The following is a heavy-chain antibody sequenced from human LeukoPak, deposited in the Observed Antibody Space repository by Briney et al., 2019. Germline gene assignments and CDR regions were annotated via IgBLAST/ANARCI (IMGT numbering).Heavy chain of an antibody. CDR3: ARDDRRAQRWFDP. CDR2: IYYSGST. V-gene: IGHV4-39*07. J-gene: IGHJ5*02. Sequence: SETLSLTCTVSGGSISSSSYYWGWIRQPPGKGLEWIGSIYYSGSTYYNPSLKSRVTISVDTSKNQFSLKLSSVTAADTAVYYCARDDRRAQRWFDPWGQGTLVTVSS. D-gene: IGHD3-22*01. CDR1: GGSISSSSYY.